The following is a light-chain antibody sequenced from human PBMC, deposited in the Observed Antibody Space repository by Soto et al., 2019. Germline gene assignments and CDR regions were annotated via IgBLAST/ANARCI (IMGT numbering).Light chain of an antibody. J-gene: IGKJ2*01. CDR3: QQSYSTPPGYMYT. V-gene: IGKV1-39*01. CDR1: QSISSY. CDR2: AAS. Sequence: DIQMTQSPSSLSASVGDRVTITCRASQSISSYLNWYQQKPGKAPKLLIYAASSLQSGVPSRFSGSGSGTDFTLTISSLQPEDFATYYCQQSYSTPPGYMYTFGQGTRLEIK.